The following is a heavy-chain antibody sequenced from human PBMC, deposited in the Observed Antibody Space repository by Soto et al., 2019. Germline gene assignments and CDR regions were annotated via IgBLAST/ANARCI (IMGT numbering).Heavy chain of an antibody. CDR3: ARDAIAAACTFGWFDP. CDR1: GGTFSSYA. D-gene: IGHD6-13*01. CDR2: IIPIFGTA. J-gene: IGHJ5*02. Sequence: QVQLVQSGAEVKKPGSSVKVSCKASGGTFSSYAIIWVRQAPGQGLEWMGGIIPIFGTANYAQKFQGRVTITADESTSTAYMELSSLRSEYTAVYYCARDAIAAACTFGWFDPWGQGTLVTVSS. V-gene: IGHV1-69*01.